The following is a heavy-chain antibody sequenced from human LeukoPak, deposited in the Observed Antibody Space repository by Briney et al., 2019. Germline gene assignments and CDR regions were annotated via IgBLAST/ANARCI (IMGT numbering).Heavy chain of an antibody. Sequence: AGGSLRLSCAASGFTFSSYAMHWVRQAPGKGLEWVAVISYDGSNKYYADSVKGRFTISRDNSKNTLYLQMNSLRAEDTAVYYCARDWDDSSGYHPDYWGQGTLVTVSS. CDR1: GFTFSSYA. CDR2: ISYDGSNK. CDR3: ARDWDDSSGYHPDY. J-gene: IGHJ4*02. V-gene: IGHV3-30-3*01. D-gene: IGHD3-22*01.